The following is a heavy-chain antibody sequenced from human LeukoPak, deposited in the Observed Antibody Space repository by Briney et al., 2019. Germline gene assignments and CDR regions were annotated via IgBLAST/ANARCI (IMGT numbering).Heavy chain of an antibody. CDR1: GGTFSIYA. CDR3: ARGRDCSSTSCYSLKPRGAWFDP. CDR2: IIPIFGTA. D-gene: IGHD2-2*02. Sequence: ASVNVSFTASGGTFSIYAISWVRQAPGQGLEWMGRIIPIFGTANYAQKFQGRVTITADESTSTAYMELSSLRSEDTAVYYCARGRDCSSTSCYSLKPRGAWFDPWGQGTLVTVSS. J-gene: IGHJ5*01. V-gene: IGHV1-69*13.